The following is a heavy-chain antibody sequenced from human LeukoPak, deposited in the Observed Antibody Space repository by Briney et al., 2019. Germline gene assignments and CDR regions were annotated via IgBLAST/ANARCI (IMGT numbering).Heavy chain of an antibody. D-gene: IGHD3-22*01. J-gene: IGHJ3*02. V-gene: IGHV3-53*01. CDR2: IYSGGST. CDR1: GFTVSSNY. Sequence: PGGSLRLSYAASGFTVSSNYMNWVRQAPGKGLAWVSVIYSGGSTFYADSVEGRFTISRDNSNNTLYLQMNSLRAEDTAMYYCAREYYDNSGGEDAFDIWGPGTMVTVSS. CDR3: AREYYDNSGGEDAFDI.